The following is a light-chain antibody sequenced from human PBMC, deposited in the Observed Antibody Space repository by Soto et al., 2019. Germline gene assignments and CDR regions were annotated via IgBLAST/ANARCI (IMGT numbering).Light chain of an antibody. V-gene: IGKV1-16*02. CDR1: QGIANF. J-gene: IGKJ4*01. Sequence: DIQMTQSPSSLSASVGDTVTITCRASQGIANFLGWFQQKPGKAPKSLISGASSLQSGVPSKFSGSGSDTDFTLTISSLQPEDSATYYCQQYHSYPVTFGGGTKVEIK. CDR2: GAS. CDR3: QQYHSYPVT.